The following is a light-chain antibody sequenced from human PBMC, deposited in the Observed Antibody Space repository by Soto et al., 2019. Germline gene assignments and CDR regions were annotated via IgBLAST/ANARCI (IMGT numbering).Light chain of an antibody. CDR3: SSYTNSATYV. V-gene: IGLV2-14*03. Sequence: QSALTQPASVSGSPGQSSTISCTGSSSDVGYYNYVSWYQQHPGKAPKLMIYDVKNRPSGVSNRFSGSKSGNTASLTISGLQAEDEAEYYCSSYTNSATYVFGTGTKLTVL. CDR1: SSDVGYYNY. J-gene: IGLJ1*01. CDR2: DVK.